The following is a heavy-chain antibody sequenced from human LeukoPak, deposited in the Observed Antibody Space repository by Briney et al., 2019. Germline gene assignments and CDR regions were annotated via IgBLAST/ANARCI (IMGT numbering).Heavy chain of an antibody. D-gene: IGHD2-2*01. Sequence: PGGSLRLSCAASGFTFSSYGMHWVRQAPGKGLEWVAVIWYDGSNKYYADSVKGRFTISRDNSKNTLYLQMNSLRAEDTAVYYCASGDVVPAATFDYWGQGTLVTVSS. CDR3: ASGDVVPAATFDY. CDR2: IWYDGSNK. V-gene: IGHV3-33*01. CDR1: GFTFSSYG. J-gene: IGHJ4*02.